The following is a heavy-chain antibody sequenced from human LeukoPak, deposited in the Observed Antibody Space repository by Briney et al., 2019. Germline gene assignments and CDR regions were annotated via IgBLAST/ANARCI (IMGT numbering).Heavy chain of an antibody. V-gene: IGHV1-69*04. J-gene: IGHJ4*02. CDR3: ARDKVFGVVIVYYFDY. CDR1: GGTFSSYA. D-gene: IGHD3-3*01. Sequence: SVKVSCKASGGTFSSYAISWVRQAPGQGLEWMGRIIPILGIANYAQKFQGRVTITADKSTSTAYMELSSLRAEDTAVYYCARDKVFGVVIVYYFDYWGQGTLVTVSS. CDR2: IIPILGIA.